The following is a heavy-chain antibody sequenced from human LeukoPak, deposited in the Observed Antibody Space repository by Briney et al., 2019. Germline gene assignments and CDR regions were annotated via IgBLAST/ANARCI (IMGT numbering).Heavy chain of an antibody. CDR2: VYPGDSDT. J-gene: IGHJ6*02. V-gene: IGHV5-51*01. CDR3: ARHGTGTTSYGMDV. Sequence: GESLKISCKGSGFSFATNWIGWVRQMPGKGLEWMGLVYPGDSDTKYSPSFQGLVTISADKSISTAYLLWSSLKASDSAMYYCARHGTGTTSYGMDVWGQGTTVTVSS. CDR1: GFSFATNW. D-gene: IGHD1-1*01.